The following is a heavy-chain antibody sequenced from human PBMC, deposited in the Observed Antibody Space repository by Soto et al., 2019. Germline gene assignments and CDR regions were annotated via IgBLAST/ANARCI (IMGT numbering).Heavy chain of an antibody. CDR3: TREQSDDNYFDP. CDR2: IYYSGGT. J-gene: IGHJ5*02. V-gene: IGHV4-61*01. CDR1: GAALSSGSYF. D-gene: IGHD6-19*01. Sequence: SETLRLTCTVSGAALSSGSYFYTWVRHPPGKGLEWLGYIYYSGGTNYNPSLKSRVTISLDKSKSQFSLRLISVTAADTAVYYCTREQSDDNYFDPWGQGTLVTVS.